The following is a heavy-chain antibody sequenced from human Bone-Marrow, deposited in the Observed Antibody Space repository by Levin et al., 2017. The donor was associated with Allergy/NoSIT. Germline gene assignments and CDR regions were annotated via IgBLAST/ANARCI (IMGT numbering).Heavy chain of an antibody. D-gene: IGHD2-8*01. CDR2: IYSGGTT. CDR3: ARNVPLTANGY. CDR1: GFTVYNNY. J-gene: IGHJ4*02. Sequence: GGSLRLSCAVSGFTVYNNYMSWVRQAPGKGLEWVSLIYSGGTTQYADSVKGRFTISRDSSENTLYLQMNSLTPEDTAMYYCARNVPLTANGYWGQGTLVTVSS. V-gene: IGHV3-66*01.